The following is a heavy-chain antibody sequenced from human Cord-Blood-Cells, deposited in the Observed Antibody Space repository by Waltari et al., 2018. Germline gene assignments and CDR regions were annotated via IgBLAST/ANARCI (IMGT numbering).Heavy chain of an antibody. V-gene: IGHV1-3*01. CDR1: GYTFTSYA. Sequence: QVQLVQSGAEVKKPGASVKVSCKASGYTFTSYAMHWVRQAPGQRLEWMGWINAGNGNTKYSQKFQGRVTITRDTSASTAYMELSSLRSEGTAVYYCARASGYDYFYYYGMDVWGQGTTVTVSS. CDR2: INAGNGNT. J-gene: IGHJ6*02. CDR3: ARASGYDYFYYYGMDV. D-gene: IGHD5-12*01.